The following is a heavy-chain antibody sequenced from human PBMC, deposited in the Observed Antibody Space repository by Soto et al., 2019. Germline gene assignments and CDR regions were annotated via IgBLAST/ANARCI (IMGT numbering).Heavy chain of an antibody. D-gene: IGHD5-18*01. V-gene: IGHV2-5*02. J-gene: IGHJ2*01. Sequence: QITLKESGPTLVKPTQTLTLTCTFSGFSLSTSGVGVGWIRQPPGKALEWLALIYWDDDKRYSPSLKSRLTIPKDTSKNQVVLTMTNMDPVDTATYYCAHRVGGYSSSTVGYFDLWGRGTLVTVSS. CDR3: AHRVGGYSSSTVGYFDL. CDR2: IYWDDDK. CDR1: GFSLSTSGVG.